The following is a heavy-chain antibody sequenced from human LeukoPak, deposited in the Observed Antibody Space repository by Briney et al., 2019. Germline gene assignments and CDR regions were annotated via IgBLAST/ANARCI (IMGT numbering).Heavy chain of an antibody. D-gene: IGHD5/OR15-5a*01. V-gene: IGHV1-2*02. J-gene: IGHJ1*01. CDR3: ARPPRDLVSAAPFPF. CDR2: VFPHSGDT. CDR1: GYTFTDYY. Sequence: ASVKVSCKASGYTFTDYYVHWVRQAPGEGLEWVGWVFPHSGDTYYAQRFHGRVAMTTDTCINTAYMELSRLIGDDTGVYFCARPPRDLVSAAPFPFWGQGTLVTVSS.